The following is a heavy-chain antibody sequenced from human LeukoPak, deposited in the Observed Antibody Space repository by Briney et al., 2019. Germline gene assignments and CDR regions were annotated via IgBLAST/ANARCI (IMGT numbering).Heavy chain of an antibody. J-gene: IGHJ5*02. D-gene: IGHD1-7*01. Sequence: TGGSLRLSCAASGFTFSDYYMSWIRQAPGKGLEWVSYISSSGSTIYYADSVKGRFTISRDNAKNSLYLQMNSLRAEDTAVYYCARDARNWNYEGNWFDPWGRGTLVTVSS. CDR3: ARDARNWNYEGNWFDP. V-gene: IGHV3-11*04. CDR1: GFTFSDYY. CDR2: ISSSGSTI.